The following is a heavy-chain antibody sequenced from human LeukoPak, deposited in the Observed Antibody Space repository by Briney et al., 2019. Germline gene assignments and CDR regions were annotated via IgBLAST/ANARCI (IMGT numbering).Heavy chain of an antibody. Sequence: SETLSLTCTVSGGSISSSSYYWGWIRQPPGKGLEWIGSIYYSGSTYYNPSLKRRVTISVDTSKNQFSLKLSSVTAADTAVYYCATRLNYDYVWGREYFQHWGQGTMVTVSS. CDR3: ATRLNYDYVWGREYFQH. V-gene: IGHV4-39*01. D-gene: IGHD3-16*01. CDR2: IYYSGST. J-gene: IGHJ1*01. CDR1: GGSISSSSYY.